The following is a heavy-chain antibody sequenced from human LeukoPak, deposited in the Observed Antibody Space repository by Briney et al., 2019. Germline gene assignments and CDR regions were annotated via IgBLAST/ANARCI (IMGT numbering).Heavy chain of an antibody. J-gene: IGHJ4*02. CDR1: GFTFSSYA. D-gene: IGHD5-12*01. V-gene: IGHV3-7*01. CDR3: ARDQNGGVGATELDY. CDR2: IKQDGSEK. Sequence: GGSLRLSCAASGFTFSSYAMSWVRQAPGKGLEWVANIKQDGSEKYYVDSVKGRFTISRDNAKNSLYLQMNSLRAEDTAVYYCARDQNGGVGATELDYWGQGTLVTVSS.